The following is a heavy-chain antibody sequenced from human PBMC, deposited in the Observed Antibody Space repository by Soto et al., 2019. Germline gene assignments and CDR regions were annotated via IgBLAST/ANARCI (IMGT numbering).Heavy chain of an antibody. J-gene: IGHJ4*02. Sequence: ASVKVSFKASGYTFTSYAMHWVRQAPGQRLEWMGWINAGNGNTKYSQKFQGRVTITRDTSASTAYMELSSLRSEDTAVYYCASGINYDSWSGYSNSDYWGQGTLVTVSS. D-gene: IGHD3-3*01. V-gene: IGHV1-3*01. CDR3: ASGINYDSWSGYSNSDY. CDR2: INAGNGNT. CDR1: GYTFTSYA.